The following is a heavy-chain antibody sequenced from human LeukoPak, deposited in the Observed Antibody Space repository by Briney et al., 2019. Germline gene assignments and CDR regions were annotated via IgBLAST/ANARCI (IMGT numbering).Heavy chain of an antibody. J-gene: IGHJ4*02. Sequence: ASVKVSCKASGYTFTSYDINWVRQATRQGLEWMGWMNPNSGNTGYAQKFQGRVTITRNTSITTTYMELSSLRSEDTAVYYCARRSAYGSGSYYVDYWGQGTLVTVSS. V-gene: IGHV1-8*03. CDR1: GYTFTSYD. CDR3: ARRSAYGSGSYYVDY. CDR2: MNPNSGNT. D-gene: IGHD3-10*01.